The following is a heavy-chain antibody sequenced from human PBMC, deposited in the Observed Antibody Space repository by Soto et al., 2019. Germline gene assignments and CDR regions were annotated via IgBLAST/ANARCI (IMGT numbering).Heavy chain of an antibody. Sequence: QVQLVESGGGVVQPGRSLRLSCAASGFTFSSYGMHWVRQAPGKELEWVAVIWYHGSNKYYADSVKGRFTISRDNSKNTLYLQMNSLRAEDTAVYYCARDRDPGQWLTTNYFDYWGQGTLVTVSS. CDR2: IWYHGSNK. J-gene: IGHJ4*02. CDR3: ARDRDPGQWLTTNYFDY. V-gene: IGHV3-33*01. D-gene: IGHD6-19*01. CDR1: GFTFSSYG.